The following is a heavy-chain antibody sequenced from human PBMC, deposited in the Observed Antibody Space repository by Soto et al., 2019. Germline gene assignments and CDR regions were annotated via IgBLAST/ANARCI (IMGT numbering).Heavy chain of an antibody. V-gene: IGHV1-18*01. CDR1: GYTFFSYG. D-gene: IGHD6-6*01. CDR3: ERKSSSSYWFEP. CDR2: ISTYNGNT. Sequence: QVQLVQSGAEVKKPGASVKVSCKASGYTFFSYGISWVRQAPGQGLELMGWISTYNGNTNYAQKLQDRVTMTTDPSTRTAYMELRSLRSDDTAVYYCERKSSSSYWFEPWGQGTLVTVSS. J-gene: IGHJ5*02.